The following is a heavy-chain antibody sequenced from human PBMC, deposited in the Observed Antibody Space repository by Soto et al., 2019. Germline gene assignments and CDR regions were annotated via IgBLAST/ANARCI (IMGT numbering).Heavy chain of an antibody. CDR3: AKRYRSSYFDY. V-gene: IGHV3-30*18. D-gene: IGHD6-13*01. Sequence: GGSLRLSCAASGFTFSSYGMHWVRQAPGKGLEWVAVISYDGSNKYYADSVKGRFTISRDNSKNTLYLQMNSLRAEDTAVYYCAKRYRSSYFDYWGQGTLVTV. J-gene: IGHJ4*02. CDR2: ISYDGSNK. CDR1: GFTFSSYG.